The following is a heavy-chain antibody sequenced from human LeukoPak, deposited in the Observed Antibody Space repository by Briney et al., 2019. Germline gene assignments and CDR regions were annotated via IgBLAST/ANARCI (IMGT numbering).Heavy chain of an antibody. V-gene: IGHV1-46*01. CDR2: INPIGGST. CDR1: GYTFTSYY. CDR3: ARATVVMYYFNC. D-gene: IGHD2-21*01. J-gene: IGHJ4*02. Sequence: ASVKVSCKASGYTFTSYYMHWVRQAPGQGLEWMGIINPIGGSTSFAQKFQDRITLTSDTSTSTVYMELRSLRSEDTAIYFCARATVVMYYFNCWGQGTLVTVSS.